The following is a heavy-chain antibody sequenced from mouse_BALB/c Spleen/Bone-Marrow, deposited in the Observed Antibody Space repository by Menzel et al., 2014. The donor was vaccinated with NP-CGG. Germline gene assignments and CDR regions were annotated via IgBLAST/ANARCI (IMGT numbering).Heavy chain of an antibody. J-gene: IGHJ3*01. V-gene: IGHV14-3*02. CDR1: GFNIKDTY. CDR3: AAYSSGSSYGFAY. Sequence: VQLQQSGAELVKPGASVKLSCTASGFNIKDTYMHWVKRRPEQGLEWIGRIDPANGNTKYDPKFQGKATITADTSSNTAYLQPSSLTPEATAVYYCAAYSSGSSYGFAYGGQGTLVTVSA. CDR2: IDPANGNT. D-gene: IGHD1-1*01.